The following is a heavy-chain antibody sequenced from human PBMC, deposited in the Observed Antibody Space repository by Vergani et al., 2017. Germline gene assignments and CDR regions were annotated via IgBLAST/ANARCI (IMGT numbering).Heavy chain of an antibody. D-gene: IGHD3-3*01. CDR3: ATEGEFWSSWIFQH. V-gene: IGHV4-38-2*02. CDR1: GYSISRGYY. Sequence: QVQLQESGPGLVKPSETLSLTCSVSGYSISRGYYWGWIRQRPGKGLEWIATVFHSGSAYYNPSLRRRVTISVETSKNQFSLRLTTLTAADTAVYYCATEGEFWSSWIFQHWGQGTLVSVSS. J-gene: IGHJ4*02. CDR2: VFHSGSA.